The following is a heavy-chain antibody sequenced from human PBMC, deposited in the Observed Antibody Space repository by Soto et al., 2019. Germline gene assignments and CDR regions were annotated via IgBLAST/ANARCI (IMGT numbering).Heavy chain of an antibody. Sequence: ASVKVSCKASGYTFTSYDINWVRQATGQGLEWMGWMNPNSGNTGYAQKFQGRVTMTRNTSISTAYMELSSLRSEDTAVYYCARGLGSIVVVAATLYFQHWGQGTLVTVSS. CDR3: ARGLGSIVVVAATLYFQH. CDR1: GYTFTSYD. J-gene: IGHJ1*01. V-gene: IGHV1-8*01. CDR2: MNPNSGNT. D-gene: IGHD2-15*01.